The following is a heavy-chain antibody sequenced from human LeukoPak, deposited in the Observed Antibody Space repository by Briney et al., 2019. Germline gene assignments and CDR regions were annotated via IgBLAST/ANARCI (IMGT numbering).Heavy chain of an antibody. CDR1: GFTVSSNY. Sequence: GGSLRLSCAVSGFTVSSNYMSWVRQAPGKGLEWVSVIYTGGSTYSADSVKGRFTISRDNSKSTPFLQMNSLRAEDTALYYCASATEDLSYFDYWGQGTLVTVSS. CDR3: ASATEDLSYFDY. CDR2: IYTGGST. V-gene: IGHV3-53*01. J-gene: IGHJ4*02.